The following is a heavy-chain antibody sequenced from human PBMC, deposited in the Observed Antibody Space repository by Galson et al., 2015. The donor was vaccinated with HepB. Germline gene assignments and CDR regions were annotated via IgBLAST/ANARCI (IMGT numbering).Heavy chain of an antibody. CDR3: ARDVQRGYSYVHWFDP. J-gene: IGHJ5*02. CDR2: IIPIFGTA. D-gene: IGHD5-18*01. Sequence: SVKVSCKASGGTFSSYAISWVRQAPGQGLEWMGGIIPIFGTANYAQKFQGRVTITADESTSTAYMELSSLRSEDTAVYYCARDVQRGYSYVHWFDPWGQGTLVTVSS. V-gene: IGHV1-69*13. CDR1: GGTFSSYA.